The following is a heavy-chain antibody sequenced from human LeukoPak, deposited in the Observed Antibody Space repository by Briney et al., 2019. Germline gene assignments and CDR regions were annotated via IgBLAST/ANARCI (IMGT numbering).Heavy chain of an antibody. CDR2: ISSSGSTI. Sequence: GGSLRLSCAASGFTFSSYEMNWVCQAPGKGLEWVSYISSSGSTIYYADSVKGRFTISRDNAKNSLYLQMNSLRAEDTAVYYCARDEGIAARLFDYWGQGTLVIVSS. CDR3: ARDEGIAARLFDY. J-gene: IGHJ4*02. D-gene: IGHD6-6*01. V-gene: IGHV3-48*03. CDR1: GFTFSSYE.